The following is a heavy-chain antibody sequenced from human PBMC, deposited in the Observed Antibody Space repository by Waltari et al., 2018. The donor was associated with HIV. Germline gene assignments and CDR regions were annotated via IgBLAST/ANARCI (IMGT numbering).Heavy chain of an antibody. D-gene: IGHD6-25*01. V-gene: IGHV4-38-2*02. CDR3: ARVRPADQRYLDY. CDR1: GFSITTGYY. CDR2: IYHTGSA. J-gene: IGHJ4*02. Sequence: QVQLQESGPGLVRPSETLSLSCSVSGFSITTGYYWGWVRQPPGKGLELIGYIYHTGSAYYHPSLKSLVSISVETSKNQFSLKVNSMTASDAAVYYCARVRPADQRYLDYWGQGTLVTVSS.